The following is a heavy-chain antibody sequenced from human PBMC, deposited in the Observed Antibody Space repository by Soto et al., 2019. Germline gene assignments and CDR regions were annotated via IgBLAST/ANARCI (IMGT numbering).Heavy chain of an antibody. Sequence: GGSLRLSCAASGFTFSSYAMSWVRQAPGKGLEWVSYISSSGSTIYYADSVKGRFTISRDNAKNSLYLQMNSLRAEDTAVYYCARDQRITIFGVVIYDYYYGMDVWGQGTTVTVSS. CDR1: GFTFSSYA. D-gene: IGHD3-3*01. V-gene: IGHV3-48*03. J-gene: IGHJ6*02. CDR2: ISSSGSTI. CDR3: ARDQRITIFGVVIYDYYYGMDV.